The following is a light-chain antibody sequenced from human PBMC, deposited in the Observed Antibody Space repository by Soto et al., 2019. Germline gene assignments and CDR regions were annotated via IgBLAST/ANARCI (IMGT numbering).Light chain of an antibody. V-gene: IGKV3-20*01. Sequence: EVVLTQSPATLSLSPGERATLSCRASQSVRSSYLAWYQQKPGQAPRLLIYGASSRATGIPDRFSGSGSGTDFTLTISRLEPEDFAVYFCQQYDNLPLTFGPGTKVDI. J-gene: IGKJ3*01. CDR1: QSVRSSY. CDR3: QQYDNLPLT. CDR2: GAS.